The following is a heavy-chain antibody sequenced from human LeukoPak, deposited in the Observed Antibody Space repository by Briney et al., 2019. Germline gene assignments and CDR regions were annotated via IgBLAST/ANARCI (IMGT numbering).Heavy chain of an antibody. CDR3: ARELWVAATNYDS. J-gene: IGHJ4*02. Sequence: ASVKVSCKASGYIFTGYYMHWVRQAPGQGLEWMGWINPNSGDTNYAQKFQGRVTMTRDTSISTAYMELSRLRSDDTAVYFCARELWVAATNYDSWGQGTLVTVSS. D-gene: IGHD2-15*01. V-gene: IGHV1-2*02. CDR1: GYIFTGYY. CDR2: INPNSGDT.